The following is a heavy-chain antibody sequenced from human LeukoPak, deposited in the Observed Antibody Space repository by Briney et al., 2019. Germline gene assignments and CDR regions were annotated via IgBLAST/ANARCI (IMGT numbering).Heavy chain of an antibody. CDR2: ISYDGSNK. D-gene: IGHD2-2*01. CDR3: AKEVVGYGWFDP. J-gene: IGHJ5*02. CDR1: GFTFSSYG. V-gene: IGHV3-30*18. Sequence: GGSLRLSCAASGFTFSSYGMHWVRQAPGKGLEWVAVISYDGSNKYYADSVKGRFTISRDNSKNTLYLQMNSLRAEDTAVYYCAKEVVGYGWFDPWGQGTLVTVSS.